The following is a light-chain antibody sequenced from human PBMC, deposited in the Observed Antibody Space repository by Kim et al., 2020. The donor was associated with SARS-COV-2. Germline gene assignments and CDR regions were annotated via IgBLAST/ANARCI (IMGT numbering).Light chain of an antibody. Sequence: ASVGDTVTITCRASQSVGDWLAWYQQKPGKAPKLLMYDATSLERGVPLRFSGGGYGTEFTLTISGLQPDDFATYYCQHYDSLSRTFGQGTKVEIK. V-gene: IGKV1-5*01. J-gene: IGKJ1*01. CDR2: DAT. CDR3: QHYDSLSRT. CDR1: QSVGDW.